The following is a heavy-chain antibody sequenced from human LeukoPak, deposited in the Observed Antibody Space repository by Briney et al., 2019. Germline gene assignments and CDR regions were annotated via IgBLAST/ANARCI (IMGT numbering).Heavy chain of an antibody. CDR1: GGSFSGYY. D-gene: IGHD6-13*01. J-gene: IGHJ5*02. Sequence: PSETLSLTCAVYGGSFSGYYWSWIRQPPGKGLEWIGEINHSGSTNYNPSLKSRVTISVDTSKNQFSLKLSSVTAADTAVYYCARGGKAWYSSSGDWFDPWGQGTLVTVSS. CDR3: ARGGKAWYSSSGDWFDP. V-gene: IGHV4-34*01. CDR2: INHSGST.